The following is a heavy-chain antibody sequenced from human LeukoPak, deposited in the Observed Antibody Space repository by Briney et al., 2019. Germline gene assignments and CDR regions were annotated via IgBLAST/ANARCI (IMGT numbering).Heavy chain of an antibody. CDR1: GFTFSSYS. J-gene: IGHJ3*02. Sequence: GGSLRLSCAASGFTFSSYSMNWVRQAPGKGLEWVSSISSSSSYIYYADSVRGRFTISRDNAKNSLYLQMNSLRAEDTAVYYCARGLYGSGSNAFDIWGQRTMVTVSS. CDR2: ISSSSSYI. CDR3: ARGLYGSGSNAFDI. D-gene: IGHD3-10*01. V-gene: IGHV3-21*01.